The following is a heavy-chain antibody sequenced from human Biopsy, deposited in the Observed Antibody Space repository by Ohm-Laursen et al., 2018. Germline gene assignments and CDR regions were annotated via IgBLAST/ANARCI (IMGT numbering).Heavy chain of an antibody. V-gene: IGHV4-39*01. CDR3: ARDYDTSGYYYIS. CDR2: IFYRGST. D-gene: IGHD3-22*01. CDR1: GGSISNNNYY. Sequence: SDTLSLTYTVSGGSISNNNYYWGWIRQPPGKGLEWIGSIFYRGSTHYKPSLKSRVNISVDTSKNRFSLKLNSVTAADTAVYYCARDYDTSGYYYISWGQGTLVTVSS. J-gene: IGHJ5*02.